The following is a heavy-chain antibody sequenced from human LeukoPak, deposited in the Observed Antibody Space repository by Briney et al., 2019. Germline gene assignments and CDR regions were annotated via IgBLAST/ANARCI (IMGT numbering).Heavy chain of an antibody. CDR3: VRDGDDFNFDY. V-gene: IGHV3-74*01. Sequence: GGSLRLSCAASGFTFRSYWMHWVRQAPGKGREWVSRVIRDGRFTNYADSVKGRFTISRDNAKNTLYLQMSSLRAEDTAVYFCVRDGDDFNFDYWGQGSLVTVSS. CDR1: GFTFRSYW. CDR2: VIRDGRFT. D-gene: IGHD5-24*01. J-gene: IGHJ4*02.